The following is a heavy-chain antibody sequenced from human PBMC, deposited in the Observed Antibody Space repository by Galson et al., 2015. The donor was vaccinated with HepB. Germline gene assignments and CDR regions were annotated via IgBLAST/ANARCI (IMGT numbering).Heavy chain of an antibody. CDR3: AKGASGDGNFDY. V-gene: IGHV3-30*18. CDR2: ISNDGSNK. CDR1: GFTFSGSG. Sequence: SLRLSCAASGFTFSGSGIHWVRQAPGKGLEWVAVISNDGSNKYYADSVKGRFTISRDNSKKTLYLQMNSLRSEDTAVYYCAKGASGDGNFDYWGQGTLVIVSS. D-gene: IGHD7-27*01. J-gene: IGHJ4*02.